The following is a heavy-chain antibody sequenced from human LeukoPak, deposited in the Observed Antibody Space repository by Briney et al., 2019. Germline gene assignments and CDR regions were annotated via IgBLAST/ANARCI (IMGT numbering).Heavy chain of an antibody. CDR2: ISSSSSYI. CDR3: ARGPYQLLPFDY. Sequence: GGSLRLSCAASGFTFSSYSMNWVRQVPGKGLEWVSSISSSSSYIYYADSVKGRFTISRDNAKNSLYLQMNSLRAEDTAVYYCARGPYQLLPFDYWGQGTLVTVSS. CDR1: GFTFSSYS. V-gene: IGHV3-21*01. D-gene: IGHD2-2*01. J-gene: IGHJ4*02.